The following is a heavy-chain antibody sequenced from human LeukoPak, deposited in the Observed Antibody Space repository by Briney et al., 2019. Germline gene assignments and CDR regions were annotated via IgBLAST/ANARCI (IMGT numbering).Heavy chain of an antibody. J-gene: IGHJ4*02. V-gene: IGHV3-23*01. CDR2: ISGSDGST. D-gene: IGHD2-21*01. Sequence: PGGTLSLSSAASAFTFSSNAMSRDPPAQGQGLVWVSAISGSDGSTYYEDSVKGRFTISRDNSKNTLYLQMNSLRAEDTAVYYCAKAGVIASPFDYWGQGTLVTVSS. CDR1: AFTFSSNA. CDR3: AKAGVIASPFDY.